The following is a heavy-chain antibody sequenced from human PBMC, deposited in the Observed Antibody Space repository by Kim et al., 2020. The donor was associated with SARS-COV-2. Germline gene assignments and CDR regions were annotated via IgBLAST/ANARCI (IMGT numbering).Heavy chain of an antibody. Sequence: SETLSLTCTVSGGSISSYYWSWIRQPPGKGLEWIGYIYYSGSTNYNPSLKSRVTISVDTSKNQFSLKLSSVTAADTAVYYCARLYCSGGSCYPDYWGQGTLVTVSS. CDR1: GGSISSYY. D-gene: IGHD2-15*01. J-gene: IGHJ4*02. CDR3: ARLYCSGGSCYPDY. V-gene: IGHV4-59*08. CDR2: IYYSGST.